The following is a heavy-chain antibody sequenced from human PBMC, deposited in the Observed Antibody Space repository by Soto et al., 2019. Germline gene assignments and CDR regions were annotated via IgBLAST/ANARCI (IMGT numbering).Heavy chain of an antibody. CDR1: GYTFTGYY. CDR2: INPNSGGT. J-gene: IGHJ6*02. V-gene: IGHV1-2*04. D-gene: IGHD6-13*01. Sequence: QVQLVQSWAEVRKPGASVKVSCKASGYTFTGYYMHWVRQAPGQGLEWMGWINPNSGGTNYAQKFQGWVIMTRDTSISTAYMELSRLRSDDTAVYYCARAGIAAAGPQYYYGMDVWGQGTTVTVSS. CDR3: ARAGIAAAGPQYYYGMDV.